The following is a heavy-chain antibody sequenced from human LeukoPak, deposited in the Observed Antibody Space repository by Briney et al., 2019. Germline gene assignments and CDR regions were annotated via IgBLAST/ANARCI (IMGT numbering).Heavy chain of an antibody. CDR1: GFTFRIYG. Sequence: GGSLRLSCSASGFTFRIYGVHWPRDAPGKGLEGVAVISYDGSNKYYAHSVTGRFTISRDNSKHRLYLEVNSLRAEDTAVYYCARGLSFDAFDIWGQGTMVTVCS. D-gene: IGHD2/OR15-2a*01. CDR3: ARGLSFDAFDI. V-gene: IGHV3-30*03. CDR2: ISYDGSNK. J-gene: IGHJ3*02.